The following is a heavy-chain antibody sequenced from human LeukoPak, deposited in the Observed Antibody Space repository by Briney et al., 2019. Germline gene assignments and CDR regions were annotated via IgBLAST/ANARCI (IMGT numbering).Heavy chain of an antibody. Sequence: PSETLSLTCAVYGGSFSGYSWNWIRQPPGKGLEWIGEINHSGSTNYNPSLKSRVTISVDTSKNQFSLKLSSVTAADTAVYYCALGTVSPVDYWGQGTLVTVSS. J-gene: IGHJ4*02. CDR3: ALGTVSPVDY. D-gene: IGHD1-1*01. CDR1: GGSFSGYS. CDR2: INHSGST. V-gene: IGHV4-34*01.